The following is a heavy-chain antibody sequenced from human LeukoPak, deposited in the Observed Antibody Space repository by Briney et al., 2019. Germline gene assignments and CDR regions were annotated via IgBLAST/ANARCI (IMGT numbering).Heavy chain of an antibody. D-gene: IGHD3-22*01. CDR3: ARGDSSGYYFPHFDH. Sequence: SETLSLTCAVYGGSFSGYYWSWIRQPPGKGLEWIGEINHSGSTNYNPSLKSRVTISVDTSKNQFSLKLSSVTAADTAVDYCARGDSSGYYFPHFDHWGQGTLVTVSS. CDR1: GGSFSGYY. J-gene: IGHJ4*02. CDR2: INHSGST. V-gene: IGHV4-34*01.